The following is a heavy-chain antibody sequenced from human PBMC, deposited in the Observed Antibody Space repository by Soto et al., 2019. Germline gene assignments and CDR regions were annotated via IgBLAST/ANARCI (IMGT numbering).Heavy chain of an antibody. D-gene: IGHD2-15*01. CDR2: ISNDGRGK. CDR3: ARDQCFGGGRSCYYFDF. Sequence: GGSLRLSCAASGFTFTTYAIHWVRQAPGKGLEWVAVISNDGRGKYYADSVRGRFTISRDNSKNTLYLQMNSLRSDDTAVYYCARDQCFGGGRSCYYFDFWGQGTLVTVSS. V-gene: IGHV3-30*04. CDR1: GFTFTTYA. J-gene: IGHJ4*02.